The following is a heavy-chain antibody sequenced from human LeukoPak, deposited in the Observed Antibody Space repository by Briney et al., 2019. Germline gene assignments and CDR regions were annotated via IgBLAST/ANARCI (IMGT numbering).Heavy chain of an antibody. CDR1: GYTFTSYY. Sequence: ASVKVSCKASGYTFTSYYIHWVRQAPGQGLEWMGIINPSGGSTSYAQKFQGRVTMTRDTSTSTVYMELSSLRSEDTAAYYCARDRGSYGYIDYWGQGTLVSVSS. D-gene: IGHD1-26*01. V-gene: IGHV1-46*01. CDR2: INPSGGST. CDR3: ARDRGSYGYIDY. J-gene: IGHJ4*02.